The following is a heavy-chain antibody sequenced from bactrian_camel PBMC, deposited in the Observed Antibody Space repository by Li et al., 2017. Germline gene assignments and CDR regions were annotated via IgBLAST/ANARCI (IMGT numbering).Heavy chain of an antibody. V-gene: IGHV3S66*01. Sequence: VQLVESGGGSVQAGGSLKLSCTASGFTFSDCGMGWYRQAPGKEREAVATVYIAFRPDDQRTYYADSVKGRFTISHDRTKNTLYLDMDLLKPEDTAMYYCAADLVGTFGANCLELGPSRSRGQGTQVTVS. CDR1: GFTFSDCG. CDR2: VYIAFRPDDQRT. CDR3: AADLVGTFGANCLELGPSRS. J-gene: IGHJ6*01. D-gene: IGHD7*01.